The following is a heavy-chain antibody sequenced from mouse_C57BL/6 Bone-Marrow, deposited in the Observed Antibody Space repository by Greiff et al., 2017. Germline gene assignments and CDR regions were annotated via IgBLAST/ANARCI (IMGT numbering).Heavy chain of an antibody. CDR1: GFSLTSYG. Sequence: VQLQQSGPGLVQPSQSLSITCTVSGFSLTSYGVHWVRQSPGKGLEWLGVIWSGGSTDYNAAFISRLSISKDNSKSQVFFKMNSLKADDTAIYYCARRYYGSSYGFAYWGQGTLVTVSA. CDR3: ARRYYGSSYGFAY. CDR2: IWSGGST. V-gene: IGHV2-2*01. J-gene: IGHJ3*01. D-gene: IGHD1-1*01.